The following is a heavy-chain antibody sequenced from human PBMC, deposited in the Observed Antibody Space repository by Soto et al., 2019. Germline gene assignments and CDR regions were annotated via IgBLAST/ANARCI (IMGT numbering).Heavy chain of an antibody. D-gene: IGHD6-19*01. Sequence: PGGSLRLSCAASGFTFSDYYTSWIRQAPGKGLEWVSYISSSGSTIYYADPVKGRFTISRDNAKNSLYLQMNSLRAEDTAVYYCARAGYSSGWYWFDPWGQGTLVTVSS. CDR2: ISSSGSTI. V-gene: IGHV3-11*01. J-gene: IGHJ5*02. CDR3: ARAGYSSGWYWFDP. CDR1: GFTFSDYY.